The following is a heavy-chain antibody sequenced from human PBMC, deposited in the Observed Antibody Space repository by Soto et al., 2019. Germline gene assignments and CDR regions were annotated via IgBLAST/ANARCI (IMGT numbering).Heavy chain of an antibody. D-gene: IGHD3-16*01. J-gene: IGHJ5*02. CDR1: GIIFSDY. V-gene: IGHV3-11*01. CDR3: ARLPFPWGWFDP. CDR2: ISGSGRTI. Sequence: QVQLVESGGGLVKPGGSLRLSCAASGIIFSDYMSWVRQAPGKGLEWLSYISGSGRTIYSADSVKGRFTISRDNAKNSLHLQMNNRRAEDTAVYYCARLPFPWGWFDPLGQGTLVTVSS.